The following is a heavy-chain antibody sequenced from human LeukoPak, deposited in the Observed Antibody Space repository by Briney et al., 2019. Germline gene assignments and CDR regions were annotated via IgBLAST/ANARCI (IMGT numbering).Heavy chain of an antibody. CDR3: ARVPVRLYYDFWSGDAFDI. CDR2: INHSGST. V-gene: IGHV4-34*01. CDR1: GGSFSGYY. D-gene: IGHD3-3*01. Sequence: PSETLSLTCAVYGGSFSGYYWSWIRQPPGKGLEWIGEINHSGSTNYNPSLKSRVTISVDTSKNQFSLKLSSVTAADTAVYYCARVPVRLYYDFWSGDAFDIWGQGTMVTVSS. J-gene: IGHJ3*02.